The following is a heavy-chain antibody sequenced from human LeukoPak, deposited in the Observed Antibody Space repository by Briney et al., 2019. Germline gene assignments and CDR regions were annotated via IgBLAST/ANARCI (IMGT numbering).Heavy chain of an antibody. D-gene: IGHD2-8*01. CDR1: GGSIGSGGYS. CDR3: ARGPAPPMVYPDY. Sequence: SETLSLTCAVSGGSIGSGGYSWSWLRQPPGKGLEWIGYIYHSGSTYYNPSLKSRVTISVDRSKNQFSLKLSSVTAADTAVYYCARGPAPPMVYPDYWGQGTLVTVSS. CDR2: IYHSGST. J-gene: IGHJ4*02. V-gene: IGHV4-30-2*01.